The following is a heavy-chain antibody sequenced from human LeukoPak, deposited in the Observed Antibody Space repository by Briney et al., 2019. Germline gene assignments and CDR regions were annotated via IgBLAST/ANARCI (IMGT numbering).Heavy chain of an antibody. V-gene: IGHV3-48*01. CDR2: ISSSSSTI. J-gene: IGHJ4*02. D-gene: IGHD5-18*01. CDR3: ARLIQLVDY. CDR1: GFTFSRYN. Sequence: GGSLRLSCAASGFTFSRYNMSWVRQAPGKGLEWVSYISSSSSTIYYADSVKGRFTISRDNAKNSLYLQMNSLRAEDTAVYYCARLIQLVDYWGQGTLVTVSS.